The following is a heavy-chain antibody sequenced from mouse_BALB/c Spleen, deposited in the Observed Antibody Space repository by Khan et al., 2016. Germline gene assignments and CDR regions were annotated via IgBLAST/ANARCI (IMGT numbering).Heavy chain of an antibody. J-gene: IGHJ4*01. CDR1: GFSLTSYG. V-gene: IGHV2-6-1*01. CDR3: ARYSSTLYAMDY. Sequence: QVQLKESGPGLVAPSQSLSITCTISGFSLTSYGVHWVRQPPGKGLEWLVVIWSDGSPTYNSALKSRLSISKGNSKSQVFLKMNSLQTDDTAMYNCARYSSTLYAMDYWGQGTSVTVSS. CDR2: IWSDGSP.